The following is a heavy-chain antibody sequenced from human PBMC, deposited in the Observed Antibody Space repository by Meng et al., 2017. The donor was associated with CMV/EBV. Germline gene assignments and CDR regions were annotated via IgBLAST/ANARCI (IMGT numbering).Heavy chain of an antibody. CDR3: AKEGSSDSSGWGWYY. D-gene: IGHD6-19*01. V-gene: IGHV3-30*02. Sequence: GESLKISCAASGFTFSSYGMHWVRQAPGKGLEWVAFIRYDGSNKYYADSVKGRFTISRDNSKNTLYLHMNSLRAEDTAVYYCAKEGSSDSSGWGWYYWGQGTLVTVSS. J-gene: IGHJ4*02. CDR1: GFTFSSYG. CDR2: IRYDGSNK.